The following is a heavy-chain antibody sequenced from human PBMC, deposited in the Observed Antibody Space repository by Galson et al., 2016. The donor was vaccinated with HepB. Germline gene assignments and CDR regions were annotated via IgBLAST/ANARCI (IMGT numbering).Heavy chain of an antibody. CDR2: ISSSSDYI. D-gene: IGHD3-16*01. V-gene: IGHV3-21*01. CDR1: GFTFTSYS. J-gene: IGHJ6*02. Sequence: SLRLSCAASGFTFTSYSMNWVRQAPGKGLEWVSSISSSSDYIYYPDSVRGRVTISRDNARNSLYLRMDSLRAEDTAVYFCSRGGGMYYSMDVWGQGTAVTV. CDR3: SRGGGMYYSMDV.